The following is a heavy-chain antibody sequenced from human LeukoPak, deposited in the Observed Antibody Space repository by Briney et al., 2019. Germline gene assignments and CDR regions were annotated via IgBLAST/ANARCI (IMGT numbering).Heavy chain of an antibody. CDR1: GFTFSTFA. CDR2: VVGGGTT. D-gene: IGHD5-24*01. J-gene: IGHJ5*02. V-gene: IGHV3-23*01. CDR3: AKDLHYNDGRWEFDP. Sequence: GGSLRLSCAASGFTFSTFAMTWVRQAPGKGLEWVSGVVGGGTTYYADSVKGRFTLSRDNSMKTVYLKMNSLRVEDTAIYYCAKDLHYNDGRWEFDPWGQGTLVTVSS.